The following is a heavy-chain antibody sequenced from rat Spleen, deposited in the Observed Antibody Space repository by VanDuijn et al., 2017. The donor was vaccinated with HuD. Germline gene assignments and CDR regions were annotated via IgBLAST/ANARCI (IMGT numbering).Heavy chain of an antibody. D-gene: IGHD1-12*01. V-gene: IGHV2-32*01. Sequence: QVQLKESGPGLVQPSQTLSLTCTVSGFSLTSYHVHWVRQSPGKGLEWMGVMWSHGDISYNSVFKSRQSISSDTSKSQFFLEMNSLQTEDTATYYCARANRESYAHFDYWGQGVMVTVSS. CDR2: MWSHGDI. CDR3: ARANRESYAHFDY. J-gene: IGHJ2*01. CDR1: GFSLTSYH.